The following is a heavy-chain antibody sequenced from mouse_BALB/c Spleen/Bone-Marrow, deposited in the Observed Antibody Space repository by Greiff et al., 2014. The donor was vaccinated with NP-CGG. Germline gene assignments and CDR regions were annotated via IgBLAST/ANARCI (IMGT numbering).Heavy chain of an antibody. V-gene: IGHV5-17*02. CDR2: ISSGSSTI. D-gene: IGHD2-3*01. Sequence: DVMLVESGGGLVQPGGSRKLSCAASGFTFSSFGMHWVRQAPEKGLEWVAYISSGSSTIYYADTVKGRFTISRDNPKNTLFLQMTSLRPEDTAMYYCAIEGYYDYWGQGTTLTVSS. CDR3: AIEGYYDY. CDR1: GFTFSSFG. J-gene: IGHJ2*01.